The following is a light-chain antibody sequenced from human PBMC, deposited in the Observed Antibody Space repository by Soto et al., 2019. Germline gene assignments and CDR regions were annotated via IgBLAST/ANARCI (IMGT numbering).Light chain of an antibody. CDR3: QTWGTGMRV. V-gene: IGLV4-69*01. CDR1: SGHSTYA. J-gene: IGLJ3*02. CDR2: LNSDGRH. Sequence: QPVLTQSPSASASLGASVKLTCTLSSGHSTYAIAWHQQQPEKGPRYLMKLNSDGRHSKGDGIPDRFSGSSSGAERYLTISSLQSEDEADYYCQTWGTGMRVFGGGTKVTVL.